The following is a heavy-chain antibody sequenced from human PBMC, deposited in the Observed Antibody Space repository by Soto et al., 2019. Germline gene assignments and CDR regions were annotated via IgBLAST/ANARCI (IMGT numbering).Heavy chain of an antibody. CDR3: ARVDYDTETYYDDH. Sequence: QLQLQESGSGLVKPSQTLSLTCTVSGGSIRRDAYAWSWLRQPPGKGLEWIGYVYRSGSAYYNPALASRVTLSLDTSRNVFSLKLTSVTAADTAVYFCARVDYDTETYYDDHWGQGTLITVSP. V-gene: IGHV4-30-2*01. D-gene: IGHD3-3*01. CDR1: GGSIRRDAYA. J-gene: IGHJ5*02. CDR2: VYRSGSA.